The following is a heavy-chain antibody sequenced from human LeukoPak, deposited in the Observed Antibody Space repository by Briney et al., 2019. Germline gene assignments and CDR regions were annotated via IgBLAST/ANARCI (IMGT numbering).Heavy chain of an antibody. V-gene: IGHV3-30*04. CDR2: ISYDGSNK. CDR1: GFTFSSYA. D-gene: IGHD6-19*01. CDR3: ARVEVRIAVAGSYDY. Sequence: GGSLRLSCAASGFTFSSYAMHWVRQAPGKGLEWVAVISYDGSNKYYADSVKGRFTISRDNSKNTLYLQMNSLRAEDTAVYHCARVEVRIAVAGSYDYWGQGTLVTVSS. J-gene: IGHJ4*02.